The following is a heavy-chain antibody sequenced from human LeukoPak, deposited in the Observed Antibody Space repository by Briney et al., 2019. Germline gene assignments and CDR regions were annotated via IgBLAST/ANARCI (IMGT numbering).Heavy chain of an antibody. V-gene: IGHV3-13*01. CDR2: IGTAGDT. D-gene: IGHD6-13*01. J-gene: IGHJ6*02. CDR1: GFAFSSHD. Sequence: GGSLRLSCAASGFAFSSHDMHWVRQATGKGLEWVSAIGTAGDTYYPGSVKGRFTISRENAKNSLYLQMNSLRAGDTAVYYCARFRIAAAGYGMDVWGQGTTVTVSS. CDR3: ARFRIAAAGYGMDV.